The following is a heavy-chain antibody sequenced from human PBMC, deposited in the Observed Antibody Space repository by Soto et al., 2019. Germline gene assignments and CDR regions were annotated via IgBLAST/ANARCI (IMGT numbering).Heavy chain of an antibody. CDR2: ISGSGGST. CDR1: DDTFSSYA. CDR3: AQGYSRLGSENYYYGMDV. Sequence: LXLSGAGSDDTFSSYAMSWGLQAPGKGLEWVSAISGSGGSTYYADSVKGRFTISRDNSKNTLYLQMNSLRAEDTAVYYCAQGYSRLGSENYYYGMDVWGQGTTVTVSS. J-gene: IGHJ6*02. V-gene: IGHV3-23*01. D-gene: IGHD6-6*01.